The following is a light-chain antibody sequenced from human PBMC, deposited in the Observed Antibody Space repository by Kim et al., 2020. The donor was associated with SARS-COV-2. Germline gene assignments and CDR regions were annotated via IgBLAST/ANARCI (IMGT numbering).Light chain of an antibody. CDR1: QSVSSR. CDR2: SAS. Sequence: EIVLTQSPATLSLSPGERAALSYRASQSVSSRLAWYQQKPGQAPRLLIYSASNRAAGVPARFSGSGSGTDFTLTISSLEPEDFAVYYCQQRASWYSFGQGTKLEI. V-gene: IGKV3-11*01. CDR3: QQRASWYS. J-gene: IGKJ2*03.